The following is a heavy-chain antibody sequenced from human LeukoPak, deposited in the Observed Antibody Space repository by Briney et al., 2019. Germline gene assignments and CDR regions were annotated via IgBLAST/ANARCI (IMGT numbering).Heavy chain of an antibody. CDR1: GFSLSTSGVA. Sequence: SAPTLVNPTQTLTLTCTFSGFSLSTSGVAVGWIRQPPGKALEWLALFYWDDVKRYSPFLKSRLTITKDTSKHQVVLTMTNMDPVDTATYFCAHTMVRGIILDHWGQGTLVTVSS. CDR2: FYWDDVK. V-gene: IGHV2-5*02. CDR3: AHTMVRGIILDH. D-gene: IGHD3-10*01. J-gene: IGHJ5*02.